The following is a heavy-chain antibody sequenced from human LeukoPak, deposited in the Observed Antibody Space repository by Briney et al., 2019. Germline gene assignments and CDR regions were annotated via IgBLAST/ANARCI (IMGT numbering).Heavy chain of an antibody. Sequence: ASVKVSCKASGYTFTSYGISWVRQAPGQGLEWMGWISAYNGNTNYAQKPQGRVTMTTDTSTSTAYMELSSLRSEDTAVYYCARDTMIVVVDGAFDIWGQGTMVTVSS. CDR3: ARDTMIVVVDGAFDI. CDR1: GYTFTSYG. V-gene: IGHV1-18*01. CDR2: ISAYNGNT. D-gene: IGHD3-22*01. J-gene: IGHJ3*02.